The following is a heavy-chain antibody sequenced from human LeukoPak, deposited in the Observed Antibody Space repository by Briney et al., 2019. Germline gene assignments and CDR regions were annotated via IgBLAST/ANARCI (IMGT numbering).Heavy chain of an antibody. J-gene: IGHJ4*02. V-gene: IGHV3-21*01. CDR1: GFTFSSYS. Sequence: PGGSLRLSCASSGFTFSSYSMNWVRQAPGKGREWVSSIRSSSSYIYYADSVKGRFTISRDNAKNPLYLQMNSLRAEDTAVYYCARDKDDPWGIVVVTPDYWGKGDLVTVSS. D-gene: IGHD3-22*01. CDR3: ARDKDDPWGIVVVTPDY. CDR2: IRSSSSYI.